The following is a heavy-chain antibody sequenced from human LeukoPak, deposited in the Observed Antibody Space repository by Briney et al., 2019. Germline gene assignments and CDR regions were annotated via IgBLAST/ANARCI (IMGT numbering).Heavy chain of an antibody. CDR1: GFTFSSYW. J-gene: IGHJ4*02. V-gene: IGHV3-33*08. CDR3: ARDMSSSSWEGPFDY. Sequence: GGSLRLSCAASGFTFSSYWMTWVRQAPGKGLEWVAVIWYDGSSKYYADSVKGRFTISRDNSKNTLYLQMNSLRAEDTAVYYCARDMSSSSWEGPFDYWGQGTLVTVSS. D-gene: IGHD6-13*01. CDR2: IWYDGSSK.